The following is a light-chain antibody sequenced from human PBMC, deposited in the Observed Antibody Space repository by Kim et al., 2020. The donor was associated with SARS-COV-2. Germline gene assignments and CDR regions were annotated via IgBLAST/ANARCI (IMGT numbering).Light chain of an antibody. CDR3: KQPSGYPVT. Sequence: DIQLTQSPSVLSASVGDRVTITCRASQGIGTYLAWYQQRPGKAPKVIIYSASTLQSGVPSRFSGSGTGTEFTLTINNLQPEDFATYYCKQPSGYPVTFGGGTKVE. V-gene: IGKV1-9*01. CDR2: SAS. CDR1: QGIGTY. J-gene: IGKJ4*01.